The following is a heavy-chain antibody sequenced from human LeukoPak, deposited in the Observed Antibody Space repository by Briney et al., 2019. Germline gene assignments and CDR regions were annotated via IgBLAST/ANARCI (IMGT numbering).Heavy chain of an antibody. CDR1: GFTFSDYY. Sequence: GGSLRLSCAASGFTFSDYYMSWIRQAPGKGLEWVSYISSSGSTIYYADSVKGRFTISRDNAKNSLYLQMNSLRAEDTAVYYCARDGDSTFIYYYYGMDVWGQGTTVTVSS. D-gene: IGHD4-17*01. J-gene: IGHJ6*02. V-gene: IGHV3-11*04. CDR2: ISSSGSTI. CDR3: ARDGDSTFIYYYYGMDV.